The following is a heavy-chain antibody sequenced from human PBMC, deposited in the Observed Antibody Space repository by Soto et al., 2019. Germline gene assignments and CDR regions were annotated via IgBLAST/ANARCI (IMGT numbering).Heavy chain of an antibody. V-gene: IGHV5-10-1*01. CDR2: IDPSDSYT. D-gene: IGHD3-22*01. CDR1: GYSFTSYW. CDR3: ARNPGHYDSSGYYSHYYYGMDV. Sequence: GESLNISCKGSGYSFTSYWISWVRQMPGKGLEWMGRIDPSDSYTNYSPSFQGHVTISADKSISTAYLQWSSLKASDTAMYYCARNPGHYDSSGYYSHYYYGMDVWGQGTTVTVSS. J-gene: IGHJ6*02.